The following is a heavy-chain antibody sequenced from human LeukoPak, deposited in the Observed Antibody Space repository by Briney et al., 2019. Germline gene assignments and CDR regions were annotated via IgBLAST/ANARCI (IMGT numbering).Heavy chain of an antibody. CDR3: AKGDYGDYYFDY. V-gene: IGHV3-30*04. CDR1: GFTFSTYA. CDR2: ISFDGSNK. D-gene: IGHD4-17*01. Sequence: GGSLRFSCAASGFTFSTYAMHWVRQAPRKGLEWVAVISFDGSNKYYADSVKGRFTISRDNSKNTLYLQMNSLRAEDTAVYYCAKGDYGDYYFDYWGQGTLVTVSS. J-gene: IGHJ4*02.